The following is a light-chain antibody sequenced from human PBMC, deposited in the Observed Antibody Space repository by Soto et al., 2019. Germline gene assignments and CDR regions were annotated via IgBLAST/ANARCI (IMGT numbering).Light chain of an antibody. CDR2: AAS. CDR1: QGISNY. V-gene: IGKV1-27*01. CDR3: PEYNSVPLT. J-gene: IGKJ4*01. Sequence: MQMEKAPTSVAASVLDRVTITCRASQGISNYLAWYQQKPGKVPKLLIYAASTLQSGVPSRFSGSGSGTDFTLTICSLQPEDVATYCSPEYNSVPLTFCGGTMVDVK.